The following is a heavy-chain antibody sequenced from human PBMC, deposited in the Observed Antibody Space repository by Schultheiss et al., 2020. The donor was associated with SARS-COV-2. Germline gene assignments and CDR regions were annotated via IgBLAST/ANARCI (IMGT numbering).Heavy chain of an antibody. CDR1: GGSISSSSYY. J-gene: IGHJ3*02. V-gene: IGHV4-39*01. Sequence: SETLSLTCPVSGGSISSSSYYWGWIRQPPGKGLEWIGSIYYSGSTYYNPSLKSRVTISVDTSKNQFSLKLSSVTAADTAVYYCARGTDAFDIWGQGTMVTVSS. CDR3: ARGTDAFDI. CDR2: IYYSGST.